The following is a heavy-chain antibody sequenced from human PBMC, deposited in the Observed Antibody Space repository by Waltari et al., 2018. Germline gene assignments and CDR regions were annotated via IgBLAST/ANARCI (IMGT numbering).Heavy chain of an antibody. D-gene: IGHD6-19*01. Sequence: QVQLVQSGAEVKKPGASVKVSCKASGYTFTSYGISWVRQAPGQGLEWMGWISAYNGNTNDAQKLQGRVTMTTDTSTSTAYMELRSLRSDDTAVYYCARVESSGWQRGPPFIDYWGQGTLVTVSS. CDR1: GYTFTSYG. J-gene: IGHJ4*02. CDR3: ARVESSGWQRGPPFIDY. CDR2: ISAYNGNT. V-gene: IGHV1-18*01.